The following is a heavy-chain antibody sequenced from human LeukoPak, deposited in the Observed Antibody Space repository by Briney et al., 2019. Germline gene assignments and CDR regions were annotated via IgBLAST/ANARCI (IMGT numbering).Heavy chain of an antibody. J-gene: IGHJ4*02. CDR3: ARVNLRGSGYDWRGSFDC. D-gene: IGHD5-12*01. Sequence: PGGSLRLSCAASGFTFDDYGMSWVRQAPGKGLEWVSSISSSSSYIYYADSVKGRFTISRDNAKNSLYLQMNSLRAEDTAVYYCARVNLRGSGYDWRGSFDCWGQGTLVTVSS. CDR1: GFTFDDYG. CDR2: ISSSSSYI. V-gene: IGHV3-21*01.